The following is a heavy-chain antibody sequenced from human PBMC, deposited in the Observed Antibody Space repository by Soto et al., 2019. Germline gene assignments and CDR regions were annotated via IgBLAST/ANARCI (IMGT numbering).Heavy chain of an antibody. CDR1: GGSFSGYY. D-gene: IGHD6-19*01. Sequence: SETLSLTCAVYGGSFSGYYWSWIRQPPGKGLEWIGEINHSGSTNYNPSLKSRVTISVDTSKNQFSLKLSSVTAADTAVYYCARGSGWYSDYWGQGTLVTVSS. CDR2: INHSGST. J-gene: IGHJ4*02. V-gene: IGHV4-34*01. CDR3: ARGSGWYSDY.